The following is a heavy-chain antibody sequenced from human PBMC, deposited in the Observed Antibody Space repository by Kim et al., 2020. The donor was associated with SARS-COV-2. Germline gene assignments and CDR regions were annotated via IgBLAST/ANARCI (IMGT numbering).Heavy chain of an antibody. J-gene: IGHJ6*03. CDR1: GFTFSSYS. V-gene: IGHV3-21*01. D-gene: IGHD2-2*01. CDR2: ISSSSSYI. CDR3: ARGGGDGLGYCSSTSCYPYYYYYYMDV. Sequence: GGSLRLSCAASGFTFSSYSMNWVRQAPGKGLEWVSSISSSSSYIYYADSVKGRFTISRDNAKNSLYLQMNSLRAEDTAVYYCARGGGDGLGYCSSTSCYPYYYYYYMDVWGKGTTVTVSS.